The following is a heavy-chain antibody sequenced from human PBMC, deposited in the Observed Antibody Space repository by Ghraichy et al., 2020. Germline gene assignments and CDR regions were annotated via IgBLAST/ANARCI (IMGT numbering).Heavy chain of an antibody. V-gene: IGHV3-30-3*01. Sequence: LSLTCAASGFTFSSYAMHWVRQAPGKGLEWVAVISYDGSNKYYADSVKGRFTISRDNSKNTLYLQMNSLRAEDTAVYYCARGLAAAGTPGSDYWGQGTLVTVSS. D-gene: IGHD6-13*01. CDR1: GFTFSSYA. CDR2: ISYDGSNK. CDR3: ARGLAAAGTPGSDY. J-gene: IGHJ4*02.